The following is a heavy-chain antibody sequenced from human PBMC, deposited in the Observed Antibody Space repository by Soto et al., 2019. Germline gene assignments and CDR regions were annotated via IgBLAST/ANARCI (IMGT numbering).Heavy chain of an antibody. D-gene: IGHD2-21*02. CDR3: ARVGCGAGACFLDY. V-gene: IGHV4-31*03. CDR1: GGSISSGGYY. CDR2: IYYSGST. J-gene: IGHJ4*02. Sequence: QVQLQESGPGLVKPSQTLSLTCTVSGGSISSGGYYWSWIRQHPGKALEWIGYIYYSGSTYYNPSLKMRVTMFVDTSKNQFSLSLNSVTAADTAVYYCARVGCGAGACFLDYWGQGTLVTVSS.